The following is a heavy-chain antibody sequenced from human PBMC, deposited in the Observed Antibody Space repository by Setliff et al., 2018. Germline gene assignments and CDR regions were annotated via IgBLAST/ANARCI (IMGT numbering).Heavy chain of an antibody. CDR1: GFTFSDYY. D-gene: IGHD6-13*01. CDR2: ISSSSSYT. CDR3: ASAGHSGSWFPFDAFHI. Sequence: GGSLRLSCAASGFTFSDYYMSWIRQAPGKGLEWVSYISSSSSYTNYADSVKGRFTIPRDNAKNSLYLQMNSLRAEDTAVYYCASAGHSGSWFPFDAFHIWGQGTMVTVSS. J-gene: IGHJ3*02. V-gene: IGHV3-11*06.